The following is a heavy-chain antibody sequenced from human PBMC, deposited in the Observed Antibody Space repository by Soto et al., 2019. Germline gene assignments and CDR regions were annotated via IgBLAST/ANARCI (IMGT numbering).Heavy chain of an antibody. V-gene: IGHV3-23*01. CDR2: ISGSGGST. CDR3: AKEDNRYYYGSGSFFRIAFDY. CDR1: GFTFSSYA. D-gene: IGHD3-10*01. J-gene: IGHJ4*02. Sequence: GGSLRLSCAASGFTFSSYAMSWVRQAPGKGLEWVSAISGSGGSTYYADSVKGRFTISRDNSKNTLYLQMNSLRAEDTAVYYCAKEDNRYYYGSGSFFRIAFDYWGQGTLVTVSS.